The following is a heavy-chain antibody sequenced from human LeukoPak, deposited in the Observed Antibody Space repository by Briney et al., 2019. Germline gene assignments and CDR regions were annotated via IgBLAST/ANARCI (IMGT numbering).Heavy chain of an antibody. V-gene: IGHV3-74*01. CDR2: INEDGSST. CDR3: TTDTFGARDS. J-gene: IGHJ4*02. Sequence: GGSLRLSCAASGYTFSRYWMHWVRQGPGKGLVWVSRINEDGSSTSYAESVRGRFTISRDNAKNTLYLQMNSLRAEDAAVYYCTTDTFGARDSWGQGTLATVSS. D-gene: IGHD3-10*01. CDR1: GYTFSRYW.